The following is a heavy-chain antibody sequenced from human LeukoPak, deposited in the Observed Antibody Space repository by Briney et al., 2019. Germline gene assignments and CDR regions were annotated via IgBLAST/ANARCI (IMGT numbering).Heavy chain of an antibody. CDR1: GFTFSTYA. CDR2: IYSGGST. V-gene: IGHV3-66*01. J-gene: IGHJ4*02. CDR3: VRGPSGYHNT. D-gene: IGHD5-12*01. Sequence: GGSLRLSCAASGFTFSTYAMNWVRQAPGKGLEWVSLIYSGGSTYYADSVKGRFTISRDNSKNTLYLQMNSLRAEDTAVYYCVRGPSGYHNTGGQGTLVTVSS.